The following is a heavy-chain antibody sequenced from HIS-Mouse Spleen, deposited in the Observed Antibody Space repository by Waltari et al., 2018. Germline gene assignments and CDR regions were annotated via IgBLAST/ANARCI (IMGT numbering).Heavy chain of an antibody. D-gene: IGHD6-6*01. CDR2: ISSSSSYI. V-gene: IGHV3-21*01. Sequence: EVQLVESGGGLVKPGGSLRLSCAASGFTFSSYSINWVRQAPGKGLEWVSSISSSSSYIYYADSVKGRFTISRDNAKNSLYLQMNSLRAEDTAVYYCAREGTRSARPAFDIWGQGTMVTVSS. CDR3: AREGTRSARPAFDI. J-gene: IGHJ3*02. CDR1: GFTFSSYS.